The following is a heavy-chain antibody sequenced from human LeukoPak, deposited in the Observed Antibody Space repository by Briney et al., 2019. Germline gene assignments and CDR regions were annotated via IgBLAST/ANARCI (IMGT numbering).Heavy chain of an antibody. Sequence: GGSLRLSCAASGFTFSSYAMSWVRQAPGKGLEWVSVITDSGGTTHYADSVKGRFTISRDNSKNTLYLQMNSLRAEDTAVYYCAKGYAILTGGYFDSWGQGSLVTVSS. D-gene: IGHD3-9*01. J-gene: IGHJ4*02. CDR2: ITDSGGTT. V-gene: IGHV3-23*01. CDR1: GFTFSSYA. CDR3: AKGYAILTGGYFDS.